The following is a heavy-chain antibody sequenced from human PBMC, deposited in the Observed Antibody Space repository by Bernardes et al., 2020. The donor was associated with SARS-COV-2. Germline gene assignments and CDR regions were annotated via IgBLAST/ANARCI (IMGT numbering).Heavy chain of an antibody. CDR3: AKVGVNYYDSSAYEIDS. D-gene: IGHD3-22*01. Sequence: GGSLRLSCAASGFTFSSFGMTWVRQAPGKGLEWVSGISGGRASAYYADSAKGRFTISRDNSKNTLFLQMNSLRAEDTATYYCAKVGVNYYDSSAYEIDSWGQGALVTVSS. J-gene: IGHJ4*02. V-gene: IGHV3-23*01. CDR1: GFTFSSFG. CDR2: ISGGRASA.